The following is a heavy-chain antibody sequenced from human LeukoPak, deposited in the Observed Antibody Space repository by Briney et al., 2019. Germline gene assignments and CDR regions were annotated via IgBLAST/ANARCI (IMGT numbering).Heavy chain of an antibody. V-gene: IGHV3-20*04. J-gene: IGHJ6*03. Sequence: GGSLRLSCAASGFIFDDFGMSWVRQAPGKGLEWVSGINWNGGSTSYADSVKGRFTISRDNAKNSLYLQMNGLRAEDTAVYYCARDPNYYYYMDVWGKGTTVTVSS. CDR3: ARDPNYYYYMDV. CDR1: GFIFDDFG. CDR2: INWNGGST.